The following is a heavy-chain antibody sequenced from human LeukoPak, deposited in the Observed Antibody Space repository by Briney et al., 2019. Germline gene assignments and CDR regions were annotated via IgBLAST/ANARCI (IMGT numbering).Heavy chain of an antibody. V-gene: IGHV4-34*01. CDR2: INHSGST. CDR3: ARTMTMILVVKGYYHDY. D-gene: IGHD3-22*01. CDR1: GGSFSDYY. Sequence: RSSETLSLTCAVYGGSFSDYYWSRIRQPPGKGLEWIGEINHSGSTNYNPSLKSRVTISVDTSKNQFSLKLSSVTAADTAVYYCARTMTMILVVKGYYHDYWGQGTLVTVSS. J-gene: IGHJ4*02.